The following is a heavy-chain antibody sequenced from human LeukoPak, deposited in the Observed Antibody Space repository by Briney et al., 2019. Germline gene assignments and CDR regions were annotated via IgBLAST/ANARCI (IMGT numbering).Heavy chain of an antibody. CDR2: IYYSGST. V-gene: IGHV4-59*01. CDR1: GVSISSYY. J-gene: IGHJ5*02. Sequence: SETLSLTCTVSGVSISSYYWSWIRQPPGQGLEWIGYIYYSGSTNYNPSLKSRVIISVDTSKNQFSMKLGSVTAADTAVYYCARGGGITIFGVVIDDWFDPWGQGTLVTVSS. D-gene: IGHD3-3*01. CDR3: ARGGGITIFGVVIDDWFDP.